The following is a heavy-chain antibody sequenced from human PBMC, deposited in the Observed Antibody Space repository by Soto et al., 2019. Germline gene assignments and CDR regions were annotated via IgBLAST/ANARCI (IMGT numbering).Heavy chain of an antibody. CDR1: GFTFSSYG. Sequence: SLRLSCAASGFTFSSYGMHWVRQAPGKGLEWVAVISYDGSNKYYADSVKGRFTISRDNSKNTVYLQMNSLRDEDTAVYYCARATSGSFDALDMWGQGTMVTVSS. J-gene: IGHJ3*02. V-gene: IGHV3-30*03. D-gene: IGHD1-26*01. CDR2: ISYDGSNK. CDR3: ARATSGSFDALDM.